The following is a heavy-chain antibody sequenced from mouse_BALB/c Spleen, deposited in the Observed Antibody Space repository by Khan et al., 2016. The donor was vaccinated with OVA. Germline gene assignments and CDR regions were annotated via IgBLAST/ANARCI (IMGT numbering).Heavy chain of an antibody. CDR1: GYTFTNSW. CDR3: TREGVDGSSFVY. J-gene: IGHJ3*01. V-gene: IGHV1-69*02. D-gene: IGHD2-3*01. CDR2: IYPSDSYI. Sequence: QVRLQQSGTELVRPGASVKLSCKASGYTFTNSWINWVKQRPGQGLEWIGNIYPSDSYINYNQKFRDKATLTVEKSSTTAYMHLSSPTSEDSAVYYCTREGVDGSSFVYWGQGTLVTVSA.